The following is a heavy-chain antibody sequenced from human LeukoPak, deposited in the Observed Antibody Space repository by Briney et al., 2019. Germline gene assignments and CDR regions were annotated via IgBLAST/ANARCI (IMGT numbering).Heavy chain of an antibody. V-gene: IGHV1-46*01. CDR1: GYTFTSYY. Sequence: GASVKVSCKASGYTFTSYYMHWVRQAPGQGLEWIGIINPSGGSTKYAQKFQGSVTMTRDMSTSTVYMELSSLRSEDTAVYYCAREPSDYDFWSGYSWSWFDARGQGTLVTVSS. CDR2: INPSGGST. CDR3: AREPSDYDFWSGYSWSWFDA. D-gene: IGHD3-3*01. J-gene: IGHJ5*02.